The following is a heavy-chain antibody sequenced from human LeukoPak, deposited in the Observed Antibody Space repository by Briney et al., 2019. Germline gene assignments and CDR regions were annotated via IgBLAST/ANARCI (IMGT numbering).Heavy chain of an antibody. D-gene: IGHD3-9*01. CDR3: ARGNDILRWFDP. CDR2: ISAYNGNT. V-gene: IGHV1-18*01. J-gene: IGHJ5*02. CDR1: GYTFTGYG. Sequence: EASVKVSCKSSGYTFTGYGISWVRQAPGQGLEWMGWISAYNGNTNYAQKLQGRVTMTTDTSTSTAYMELRSLRSEDTAVYYCARGNDILRWFDPWGQGTLVTVSS.